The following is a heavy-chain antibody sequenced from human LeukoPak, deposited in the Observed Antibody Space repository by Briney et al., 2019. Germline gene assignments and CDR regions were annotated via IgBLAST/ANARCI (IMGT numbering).Heavy chain of an antibody. CDR1: GFTFSSYA. CDR3: ARDCGYCSGGSCYSHYYYGMDL. D-gene: IGHD2-15*01. V-gene: IGHV3-64*01. J-gene: IGHJ6*02. Sequence: GGSLRLSCAASGFTFSSYAMHWVRQAPGKGLEYVSAISSNGGSTYYAHSVKGRFTISRDNSKNTLYIQMGSLRAEDMAVYNCARDCGYCSGGSCYSHYYYGMDLRRQATTVTASS. CDR2: ISSNGGST.